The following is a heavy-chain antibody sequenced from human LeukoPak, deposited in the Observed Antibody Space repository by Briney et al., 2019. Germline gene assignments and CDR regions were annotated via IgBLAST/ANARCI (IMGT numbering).Heavy chain of an antibody. J-gene: IGHJ6*03. Sequence: PSETLSHTCTVSGGSISSYYWSWIRQPPGKGLEWIGYIYYSGSTNYNPSLKSRVTMSVDTSKNQFSLKLNSVTAADTAVYYCARVKSGYYYMDVWGKGTTVTVSS. CDR3: ARVKSGYYYMDV. V-gene: IGHV4-59*12. CDR2: IYYSGST. D-gene: IGHD3-10*01. CDR1: GGSISSYY.